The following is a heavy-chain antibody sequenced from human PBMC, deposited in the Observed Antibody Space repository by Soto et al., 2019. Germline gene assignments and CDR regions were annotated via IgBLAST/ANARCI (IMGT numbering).Heavy chain of an antibody. CDR2: IIPIFGTA. J-gene: IGHJ3*01. D-gene: IGHD2-2*02. Sequence: QVQLVQSGAEVKKPGSSVKVSCKASGGTFSSYAISWVRQAPGQGLEWMGGIIPIFGTANYAQKFQGRVTITADESTSTAYMELSRLRSEDTAVYYCARDTYCISTSCYRDAFELLGQGTMVTVSS. CDR3: ARDTYCISTSCYRDAFEL. V-gene: IGHV1-69*12. CDR1: GGTFSSYA.